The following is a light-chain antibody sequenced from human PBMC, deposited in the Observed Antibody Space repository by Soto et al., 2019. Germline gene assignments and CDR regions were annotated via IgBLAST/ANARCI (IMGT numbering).Light chain of an antibody. V-gene: IGLV2-14*01. CDR3: SSYTGDSSYV. Sequence: QSVLTQPASVSGPPGQSITISCTGTSSDVGLYDYVSWYQQHPGKAPQLMIYAVSNRPSGVSNRFSASKSGNTASLFISGLQAEDEADYYCSSYTGDSSYVFGSGTKVTVL. CDR2: AVS. CDR1: SSDVGLYDY. J-gene: IGLJ1*01.